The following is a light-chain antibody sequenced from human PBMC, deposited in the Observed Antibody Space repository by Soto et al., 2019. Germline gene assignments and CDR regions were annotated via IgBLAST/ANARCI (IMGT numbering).Light chain of an antibody. V-gene: IGLV1-51*01. CDR2: DND. CDR1: SSNIGNNY. J-gene: IGLJ2*01. Sequence: QSVLTQPPSVSAAPGQKVTISCSGSSSNIGNNYVSWYQQLPGAAPKPLIDDNDKRPSGIPDRFSGSKSGTSATLGITGLQTGDEADYFCGTWDSSLSVVVFGGGTKLTVL. CDR3: GTWDSSLSVVV.